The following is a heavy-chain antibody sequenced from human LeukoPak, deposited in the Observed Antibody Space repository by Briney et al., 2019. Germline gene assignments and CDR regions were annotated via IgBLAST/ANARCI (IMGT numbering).Heavy chain of an antibody. CDR1: GGSISNWY. V-gene: IGHV4-4*07. Sequence: PSETLSLSCTVSGGSISNWYWSWIRQPAGKGLEWIGHIYSSGTTNYNPSLRSRVTMSLDTSKSQFSLNLRSVTAADTAVYFCARLSPSPDYWGQGTLVTVSS. J-gene: IGHJ4*02. CDR2: IYSSGTT. D-gene: IGHD5/OR15-5a*01. CDR3: ARLSPSPDY.